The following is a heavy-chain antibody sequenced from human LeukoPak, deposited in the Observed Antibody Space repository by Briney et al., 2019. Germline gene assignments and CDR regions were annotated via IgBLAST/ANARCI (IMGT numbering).Heavy chain of an antibody. D-gene: IGHD3-16*01. V-gene: IGHV1-24*01. CDR1: GYTFTELS. CDR3: ATFLGGVSEN. CDR2: SDPEEGET. J-gene: IGHJ4*02. Sequence: ASVKVSCKVSGYTFTELSMHWVRQAPGKGLEWMGGSDPEEGETLYAPKFQGRFSMTEDASTNTVYMDLSSLRSEDTAVYYCATFLGGVSENWGQGTLVTVSS.